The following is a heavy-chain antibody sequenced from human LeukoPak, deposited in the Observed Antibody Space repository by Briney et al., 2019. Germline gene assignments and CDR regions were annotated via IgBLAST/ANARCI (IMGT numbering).Heavy chain of an antibody. Sequence: SVKVSCKASGYTFTGYYMHWGRQAPGQGLEWLGWINPNSGGTNYAQKFQGRVTMTRDTSISTASMELSRLRSDDTAVYYCAREEVPSIFGVVIGPNYYYGMDVWGQGTTVTVSS. D-gene: IGHD3-3*01. CDR3: AREEVPSIFGVVIGPNYYYGMDV. CDR1: GYTFTGYY. V-gene: IGHV1-2*02. J-gene: IGHJ6*02. CDR2: INPNSGGT.